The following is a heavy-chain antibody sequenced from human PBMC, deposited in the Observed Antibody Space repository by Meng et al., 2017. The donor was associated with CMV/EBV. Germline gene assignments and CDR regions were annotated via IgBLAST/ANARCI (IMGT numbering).Heavy chain of an antibody. CDR2: INSDGSSK. J-gene: IGHJ4*02. D-gene: IGHD1-7*01. CDR3: TINWNYDY. V-gene: IGHV3-74*01. CDR1: GFTFSSYW. Sequence: SLRLSCAASGFTFSSYWMQWVRQAPGKGLVWVSRINSDGSSKSYADSVKGRFTISRDNAKNTLYLQMNSLRAEDTAVYYCTINWNYDYWGQGTLVTVSS.